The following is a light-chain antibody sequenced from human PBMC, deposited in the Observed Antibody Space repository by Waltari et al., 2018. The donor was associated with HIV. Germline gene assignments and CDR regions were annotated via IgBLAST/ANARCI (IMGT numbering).Light chain of an antibody. CDR2: GND. CDR1: SLRSYY. Sequence: SSELTQDPAVSVALGQTVRITCQGDSLRSYYASWYQQKPGQAPLLVVYGNDKRPSGIPDRFSGSSSGNIASLTITGAQAEDEADYYCNSRDSSGHHLVFATGTTVTVL. J-gene: IGLJ1*01. CDR3: NSRDSSGHHLV. V-gene: IGLV3-19*01.